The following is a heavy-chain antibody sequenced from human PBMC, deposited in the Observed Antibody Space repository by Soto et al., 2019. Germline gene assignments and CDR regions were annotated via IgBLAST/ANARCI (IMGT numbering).Heavy chain of an antibody. J-gene: IGHJ4*02. V-gene: IGHV1-69*13. CDR3: ARPRTTGTTKCYDY. CDR1: GGTFSSYP. D-gene: IGHD1-1*01. Sequence: SVKVSCKASGGTFSSYPLSWVRQAPGQGLEWMGQIIPIFGIVKSAQKFQGRVSITADESTGTAYMELSSLKSEDTAVYYCARPRTTGTTKCYDYWGQGTLVTVSS. CDR2: IIPIFGIV.